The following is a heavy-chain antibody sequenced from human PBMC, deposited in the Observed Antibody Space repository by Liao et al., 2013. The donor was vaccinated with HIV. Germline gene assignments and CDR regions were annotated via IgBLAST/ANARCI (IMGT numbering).Heavy chain of an antibody. D-gene: IGHD6-13*01. CDR1: GGSISTYY. V-gene: IGHV4-4*07. J-gene: IGHJ4*02. CDR2: IYTSGST. Sequence: QVHLQESGPGLVRPSETLSLTCTVSGGSISTYYWNWIRQPAGKGLEWIGRIYTSGSTNYNPSLKSRVTISVDTSKNQFSLKLSSVTAADTAVYYCAVGSSWYNGWVYWGQGTLVTVSS. CDR3: AVGSSWYNGWVY.